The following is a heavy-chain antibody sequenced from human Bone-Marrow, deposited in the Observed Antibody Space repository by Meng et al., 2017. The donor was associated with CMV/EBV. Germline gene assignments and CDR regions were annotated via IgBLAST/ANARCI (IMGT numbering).Heavy chain of an antibody. CDR2: ISGSGGST. Sequence: GGSLRLSCAASGFSFSSYAMSWVRQAPGKGLEWVSGISGSGGSTHYADSVKGRFTISRDNAKNSLYLQMNSLRAEDTAVYYCARNIRGITIFGVVTHFDYWGQGTLVTVSS. CDR3: ARNIRGITIFGVVTHFDY. D-gene: IGHD3-3*01. CDR1: GFSFSSYA. J-gene: IGHJ4*02. V-gene: IGHV3-23*01.